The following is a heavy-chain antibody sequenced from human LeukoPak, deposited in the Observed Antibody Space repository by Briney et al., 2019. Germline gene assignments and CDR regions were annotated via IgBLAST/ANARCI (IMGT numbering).Heavy chain of an antibody. J-gene: IGHJ5*02. D-gene: IGHD3-10*01. CDR1: GGSISSGGYY. V-gene: IGHV4-31*03. CDR2: IYYSGST. CDR3: ARDVSVVRDLQLYGWFDP. Sequence: SETLSLTCTVSGGSISSGGYYWSWIRQHPGKGLEWIGYIYYSGSTYYNPSLKSRVTISVDTSKNQFSLKLSSVTAADTAVYYCARDVSVVRDLQLYGWFDPWGQGTLVTVSS.